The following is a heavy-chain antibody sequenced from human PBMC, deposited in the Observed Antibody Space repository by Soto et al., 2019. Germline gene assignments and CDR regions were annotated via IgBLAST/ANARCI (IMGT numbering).Heavy chain of an antibody. V-gene: IGHV4-61*01. CDR3: TRDRLAVASFYYYGMDV. D-gene: IGHD6-19*01. J-gene: IGHJ6*02. CDR1: GGSVSSGSYY. Sequence: PSETLSLTCTVSGGSVSSGSYYWSWIRQPPGKGLKWIGYIYYSGSTNYNPSLKSRVTISVDTSKNQFSLKLSSVTAADTAVYYCTRDRLAVASFYYYGMDVWGQGTTVTVSS. CDR2: IYYSGST.